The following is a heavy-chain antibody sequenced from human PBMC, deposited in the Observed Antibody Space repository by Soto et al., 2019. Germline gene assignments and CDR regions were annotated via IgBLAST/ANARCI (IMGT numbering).Heavy chain of an antibody. V-gene: IGHV3-30*18. J-gene: IGHJ4*02. CDR3: AKGDYYDSSGPFDY. CDR1: GFTFNNYG. CDR2: ISSDGSKK. Sequence: GVSLRLSCAASGFTFNNYGIHWVRQAPGQGLEWVAVISSDGSKKYYADSVKGRFTISRDNSKNTLYLKMSSLRAEDTAVYYCAKGDYYDSSGPFDYWGQGTVVTVSS. D-gene: IGHD3-22*01.